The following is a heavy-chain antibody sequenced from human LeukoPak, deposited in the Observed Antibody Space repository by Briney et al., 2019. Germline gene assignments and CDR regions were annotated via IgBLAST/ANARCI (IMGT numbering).Heavy chain of an antibody. D-gene: IGHD6-13*01. Sequence: GASVKVSCKASGYTFTSYYMHWVRQAPGQGLEWMGIINPSGGSTSYAQKFQGRVTMTRDTSTSTVYMELSSLRSEDTAVYYCARDLRGGSWYVPGGDYWGQGTLVTVSS. CDR2: INPSGGST. CDR1: GYTFTSYY. CDR3: ARDLRGGSWYVPGGDY. J-gene: IGHJ4*02. V-gene: IGHV1-46*01.